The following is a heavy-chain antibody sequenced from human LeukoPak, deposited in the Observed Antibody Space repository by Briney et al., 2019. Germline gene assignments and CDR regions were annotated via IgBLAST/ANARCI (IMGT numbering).Heavy chain of an antibody. D-gene: IGHD3-9*01. CDR3: ARGGYDILTEHYYYYYMDV. CDR2: INSDGSST. J-gene: IGHJ6*03. V-gene: IGHV3-74*01. Sequence: PGGSLRLSCAASGFTFSSYWMHWVRQAPGKGLVWVSRINSDGSSTSYADSVKGRFTISRDNAKNTLYLQMNSLRAEDTAVYYCARGGYDILTEHYYYYYMDVWGKGTTVTISS. CDR1: GFTFSSYW.